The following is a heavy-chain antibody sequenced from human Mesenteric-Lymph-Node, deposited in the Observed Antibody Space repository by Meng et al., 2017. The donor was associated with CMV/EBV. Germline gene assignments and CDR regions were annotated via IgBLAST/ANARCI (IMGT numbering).Heavy chain of an antibody. D-gene: IGHD3-3*01. V-gene: IGHV4-39*01. CDR1: GGSINSGPYY. Sequence: SETLSLTCTVSGGSINSGPYYWGWIRQPPGKGLEWIGSIHQSGSTYYNPSLKSRVTISVDTSKNQFSLKLSSVTAADTAVYYCARLWYDFYFDYWGQGTLVTVSS. CDR2: IHQSGST. CDR3: ARLWYDFYFDY. J-gene: IGHJ4*02.